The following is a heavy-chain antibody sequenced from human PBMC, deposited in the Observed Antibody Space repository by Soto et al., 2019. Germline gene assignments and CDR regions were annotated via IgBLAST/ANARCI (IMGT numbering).Heavy chain of an antibody. CDR1: GFTFSSYA. CDR2: ISGSGGST. V-gene: IGHV3-23*01. CDR3: AKDRRPRFLEWFGYFDY. Sequence: GGSLRLSCAASGFTFSSYAMSWVRQAPGKGLEWVSAISGSGGSTYYADSVKGRFTISRDNSKNTLYLQMNSLRAEDTAVYYCAKDRRPRFLEWFGYFDYWGQGTLVTVSS. D-gene: IGHD3-3*01. J-gene: IGHJ4*02.